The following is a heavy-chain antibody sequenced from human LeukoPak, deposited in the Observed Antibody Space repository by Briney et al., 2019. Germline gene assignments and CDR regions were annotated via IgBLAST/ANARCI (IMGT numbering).Heavy chain of an antibody. CDR2: IYYSGST. D-gene: IGHD3-9*01. J-gene: IGHJ4*02. CDR3: ARDRYDILTGYYPFDY. V-gene: IGHV4-39*02. Sequence: SETLSLTCTVSGGSISSSSYYWGWIRQPPGKGLEWIGSIYYSGSTYYNPSLKSRVTISVDTSENQFSLKLSSVTAADTAVYYCARDRYDILTGYYPFDYWGQGTLVTVSS. CDR1: GGSISSSSYY.